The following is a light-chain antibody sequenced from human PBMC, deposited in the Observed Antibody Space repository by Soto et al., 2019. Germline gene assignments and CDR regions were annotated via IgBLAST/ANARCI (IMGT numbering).Light chain of an antibody. J-gene: IGKJ2*01. CDR2: VAS. CDR3: QQYGSSSYP. V-gene: IGKV3-20*01. Sequence: EIVLTQSPGTLSLSPGERATLSCRASQSVSSSDLAWFQQTPGQAPRLIISVASSRATGTPDRFSGSGSGTDFTLNISRLEPDDFAVYYCQQYGSSSYPFGQGTKTEIK. CDR1: QSVSSSD.